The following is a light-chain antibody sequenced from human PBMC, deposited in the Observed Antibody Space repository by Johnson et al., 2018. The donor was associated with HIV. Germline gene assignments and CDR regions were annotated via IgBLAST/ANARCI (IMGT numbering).Light chain of an antibody. Sequence: QSVLTQPPSVSAAPGQKVSISCSGSSSNIGNNYVSWYQQLPGTAPKLLIYENNKRPSGIPDRFSGSKSATSATLGITGLQTGDEADYYCATWDSSLSAPYVFGTGTKVTVL. CDR3: ATWDSSLSAPYV. J-gene: IGLJ1*01. V-gene: IGLV1-51*02. CDR1: SSNIGNNY. CDR2: ENN.